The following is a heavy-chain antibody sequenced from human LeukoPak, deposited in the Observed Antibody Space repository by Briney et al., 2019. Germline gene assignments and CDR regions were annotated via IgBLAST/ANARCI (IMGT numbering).Heavy chain of an antibody. D-gene: IGHD6-13*01. CDR2: ISWNSGGI. V-gene: IGHV3-9*01. CDR3: AARIAAAQFDY. Sequence: PGRSLRLSCAASGFTFDDYAMHWVRQAPGKGLEWVSGISWNSGGIGYADSVKGRFTISRDNAKRSLYLQMNSLRAEDTALYYCAARIAAAQFDYWGQGTLVTVS. CDR1: GFTFDDYA. J-gene: IGHJ4*02.